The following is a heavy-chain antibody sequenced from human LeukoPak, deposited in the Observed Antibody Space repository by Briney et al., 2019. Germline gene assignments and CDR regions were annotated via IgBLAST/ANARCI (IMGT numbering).Heavy chain of an antibody. CDR1: GDSVSSNSAA. D-gene: IGHD6-6*01. J-gene: IGHJ2*01. Sequence: SQTLSLTCAISGDSVSSNSAAWNWIRQSPSRGLEWLGRTYYRSKWYNDYAVSVKSRITINPNTSKNQFSLQLNSMTPEDTAVYYCARAKTSFSVAARLVWYFDLWGRGTLVTVSS. V-gene: IGHV6-1*01. CDR2: TYYRSKWYN. CDR3: ARAKTSFSVAARLVWYFDL.